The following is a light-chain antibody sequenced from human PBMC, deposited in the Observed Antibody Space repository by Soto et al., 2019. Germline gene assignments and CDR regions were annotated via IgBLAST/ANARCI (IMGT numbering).Light chain of an antibody. V-gene: IGKV1-39*01. CDR2: AAS. Sequence: DLEMTQSPSSLSASVGDRVTITCRASQSISNYLNWYQHKPGKVPKLLIYAASSLQSGVPTRFSGSGSGTDFTLTINCLQPEDFATYYCQQSYGTPFTFGWGTKIEIK. CDR3: QQSYGTPFT. CDR1: QSISNY. J-gene: IGKJ4*01.